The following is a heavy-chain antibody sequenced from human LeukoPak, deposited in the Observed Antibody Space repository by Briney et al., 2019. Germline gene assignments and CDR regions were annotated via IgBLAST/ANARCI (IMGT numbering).Heavy chain of an antibody. V-gene: IGHV1-2*02. CDR3: ASYGSGSYYNVGAFDI. J-gene: IGHJ3*02. CDR2: INPNSGGT. Sequence: ASVKVSCKASGYTFTGYYMHWVRQAPGQGLEWMGWINPNSGGTNYAQKFQGRVTMTTDTSTSTAYMELRSLRSEDTAVYYCASYGSGSYYNVGAFDIWGQGTMVTVSS. CDR1: GYTFTGYY. D-gene: IGHD3-10*01.